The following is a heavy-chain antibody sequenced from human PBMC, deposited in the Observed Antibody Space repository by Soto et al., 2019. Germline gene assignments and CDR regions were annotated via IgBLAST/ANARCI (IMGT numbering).Heavy chain of an antibody. CDR1: GGSISSSNW. V-gene: IGHV4-4*02. D-gene: IGHD3-22*01. CDR2: IYHSGST. J-gene: IGHJ3*02. CDR3: ARQSSNYYDSSGFAFDI. Sequence: SETLSLTCAVSGGSISSSNWCSCVRQPPGKGLEWIGEIYHSGSTNYNPSLKSRVTISVDKSKNQFSLKLSSVTAADTAVYYCARQSSNYYDSSGFAFDIWGQGTMVTVSS.